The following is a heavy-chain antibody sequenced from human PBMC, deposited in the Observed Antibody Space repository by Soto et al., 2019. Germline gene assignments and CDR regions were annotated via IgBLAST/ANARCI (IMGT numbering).Heavy chain of an antibody. CDR3: ARQIYDSDTGPNFQYYFDS. D-gene: IGHD3-22*01. Sequence: GESLKISCKSYGYSFTTYWIAWVRQMPGKGLEWMGSIHPGESDTRYSPSFQGQVTISADRSITTAYLQWSSLKASDTAMYYCARQIYDSDTGPNFQYYFDSWGQGTPVTVSS. CDR1: GYSFTTYW. CDR2: IHPGESDT. V-gene: IGHV5-51*01. J-gene: IGHJ4*02.